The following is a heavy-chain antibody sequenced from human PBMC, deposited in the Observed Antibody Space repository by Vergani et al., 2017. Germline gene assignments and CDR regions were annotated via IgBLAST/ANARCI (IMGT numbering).Heavy chain of an antibody. CDR1: GYSISSGYY. V-gene: IGHV4-38-2*02. Sequence: QVQLQESGPGLVKPSETLSLTCTVSGYSISSGYYWGWIRQPPGKGLEWIGSIYHSGSTYYNPSLKSRVTISVDTSKNQFSLKLSSVTAADTAVYYCARGLTGYYNVEVWFDPWGQGTLVTVSS. J-gene: IGHJ5*02. CDR2: IYHSGST. D-gene: IGHD3-9*01. CDR3: ARGLTGYYNVEVWFDP.